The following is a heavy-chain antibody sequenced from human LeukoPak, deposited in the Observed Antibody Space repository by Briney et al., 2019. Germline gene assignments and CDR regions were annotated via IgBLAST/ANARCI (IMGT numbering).Heavy chain of an antibody. D-gene: IGHD3-10*01. CDR2: INHSGST. Sequence: PSETLSLTCAVYGGSFSGYYWSWIRQPPGKGLEWIGEINHSGSTNYNPSLKSRVTISVDTSKNQFSLKLSSVTAADTAVYYCARGVRYYGSGSYSPWGPGTLVTVSS. J-gene: IGHJ5*02. CDR1: GGSFSGYY. V-gene: IGHV4-34*01. CDR3: ARGVRYYGSGSYSP.